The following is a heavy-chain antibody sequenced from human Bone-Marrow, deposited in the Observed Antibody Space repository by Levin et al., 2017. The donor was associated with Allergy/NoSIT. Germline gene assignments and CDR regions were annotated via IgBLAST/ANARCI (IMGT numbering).Heavy chain of an antibody. CDR1: GGSISGYY. CDR3: GRDMKAMVESHYYYIDV. V-gene: IGHV4-59*01. Sequence: SETLSLTCAVSGGSISGYYWSWVRQPPGKGLEWIGYIQNNGNTNYNPSLKSRVSTSVDTAKNQVSLKLSSVTAADTAVYFCGRDMKAMVESHYYYIDVWGKGTTVTVSS. D-gene: IGHD5-18*01. CDR2: IQNNGNT. J-gene: IGHJ6*03.